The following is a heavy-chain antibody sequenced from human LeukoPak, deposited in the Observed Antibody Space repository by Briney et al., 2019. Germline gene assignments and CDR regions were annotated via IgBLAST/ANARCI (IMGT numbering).Heavy chain of an antibody. CDR3: VRSDDY. CDR2: ITARSGTM. Sequence: GGSLRLSCAGSGFTFSEYYMAWIRQAPGKGLEYISYITARSGTMYYADSVRGRFTISRDNAKNSLYLQMNSLRDEDTAVYYCVRSDDYWGQGTLVTVSS. V-gene: IGHV3-11*04. J-gene: IGHJ4*02. CDR1: GFTFSEYY.